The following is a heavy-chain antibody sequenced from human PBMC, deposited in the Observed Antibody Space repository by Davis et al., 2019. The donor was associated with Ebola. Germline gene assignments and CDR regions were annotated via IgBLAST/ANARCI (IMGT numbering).Heavy chain of an antibody. J-gene: IGHJ3*02. CDR1: EDSFTSYW. D-gene: IGHD1-20*01. Sequence: KVSCKDSEDSFTSYWIGWVRQMPGKGLEWMGIIYTGDSDTRYSPSFRGRVTISADKSTRTAYLQWGSLKASDTAMYYCASLRRTITGMDDGFDMWGQGTMVTVSS. CDR3: ASLRRTITGMDDGFDM. V-gene: IGHV5-51*01. CDR2: IYTGDSDT.